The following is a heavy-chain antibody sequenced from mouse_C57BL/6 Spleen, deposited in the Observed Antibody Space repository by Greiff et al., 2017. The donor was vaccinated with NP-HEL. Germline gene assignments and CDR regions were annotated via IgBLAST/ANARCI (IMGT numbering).Heavy chain of an antibody. CDR1: GYTFTSYW. V-gene: IGHV1-53*01. D-gene: IGHD1-1*01. Sequence: QVQLQQPGTELVKPGASVKLSCKASGYTFTSYWMHWVKQRPGQGLEWIGNINPSNGGTTYNEKFKSKATLTVDKSSSTAYMQLSSLTSEDSAVYYCAREGLVTVVADYWGQGTTLTVSS. CDR2: INPSNGGT. J-gene: IGHJ2*01. CDR3: AREGLVTVVADY.